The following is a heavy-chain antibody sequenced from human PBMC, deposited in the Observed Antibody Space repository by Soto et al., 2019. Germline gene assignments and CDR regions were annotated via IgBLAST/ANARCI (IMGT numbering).Heavy chain of an antibody. V-gene: IGHV4-61*01. Sequence: QVQLLESGPGLVNPSETLSLTCTVSGGSVNSGSYSWTWLLQPPGKELEWIGYVYYSGTTKYNPSIRGRAIISVDTSAKQFFLKLTSVKAADTAVYYYARDYWANEVRLDYWGPGTQVTV. D-gene: IGHD1-1*01. J-gene: IGHJ4*02. CDR1: GGSVNSGSYS. CDR3: ARDYWANEVRLDY. CDR2: VYYSGTT.